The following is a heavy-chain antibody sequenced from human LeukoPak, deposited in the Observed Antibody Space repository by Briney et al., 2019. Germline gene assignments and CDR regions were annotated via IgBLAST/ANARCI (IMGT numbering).Heavy chain of an antibody. CDR3: AREGYSSGWYWAYDY. CDR2: IWYDGSNK. CDR1: GFTFSSYG. V-gene: IGHV3-33*01. J-gene: IGHJ4*02. Sequence: PGGSLRLSCAASGFTFSSYGMHWVRQAPGKGLEWVAVIWYDGSNKYYADSVKGRFTISRDNAKNSLYLQMNSLRAEDTAVYYCAREGYSSGWYWAYDYWGQGTLVTVSS. D-gene: IGHD6-19*01.